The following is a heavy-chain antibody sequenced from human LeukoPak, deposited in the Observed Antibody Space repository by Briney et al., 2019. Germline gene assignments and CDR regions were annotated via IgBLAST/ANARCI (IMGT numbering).Heavy chain of an antibody. J-gene: IGHJ4*02. CDR2: ISSYNGKT. CDR1: GYRFTSYS. CDR3: ARNYDSSKDGNDY. D-gene: IGHD3-22*01. Sequence: EASVKVSFKASGYRFTSYSISWVRQAPGQGLEWVGWISSYNGKTNYGKNVQGRVTMTTDTSTSTAYMELRSLRSDDTAIYYCARNYDSSKDGNDYWGQGTLVTVSS. V-gene: IGHV1-18*01.